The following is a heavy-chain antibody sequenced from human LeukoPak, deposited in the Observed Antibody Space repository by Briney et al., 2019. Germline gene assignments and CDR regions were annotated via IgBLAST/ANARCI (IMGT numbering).Heavy chain of an antibody. CDR2: ISGSGGST. J-gene: IGHJ4*02. D-gene: IGHD3-10*01. CDR1: GFTFSSYA. CDR3: AKAPRASGSADY. V-gene: IGHV3-23*01. Sequence: GGSLRLSCAASGFTFSSYAMSWVRQAPGKGLEWVSAISGSGGSTYYADSVKGRFTISRDNSKNTLYLQMNRLRAEDTAVYYCAKAPRASGSADYWGQGTLVTVSS.